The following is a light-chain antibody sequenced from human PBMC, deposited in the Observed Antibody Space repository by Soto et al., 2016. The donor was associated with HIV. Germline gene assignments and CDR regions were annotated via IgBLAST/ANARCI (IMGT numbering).Light chain of an antibody. CDR3: QQTDSFPFT. Sequence: DIQMTQPPSSVSASVGDRVTITCRASQAINSRLAWYQQKPGKAPEVLITATYTLQAGVPSRFSGSASGGTGTDFTLTIDSLQPEDFATYYCQQTDSFPFTFGPGTKVNV. J-gene: IGKJ3*01. CDR1: QAINSR. CDR2: ATY. V-gene: IGKV1-12*01.